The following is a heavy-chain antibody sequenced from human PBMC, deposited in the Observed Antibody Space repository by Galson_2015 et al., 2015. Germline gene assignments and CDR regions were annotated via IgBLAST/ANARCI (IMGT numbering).Heavy chain of an antibody. V-gene: IGHV3-30-3*01. CDR2: ISYDGSNK. J-gene: IGHJ6*02. CDR3: ARDRRAYYYDTHLDV. D-gene: IGHD3-22*01. CDR1: GFTFSSYA. Sequence: SLRLSCAASGFTFSSYAMHWVRQAPGKGLEWVAVISYDGSNKYYADSVKGRFTISRDNSKNTLYLQMNSLRAEDTAVYYCARDRRAYYYDTHLDVWGQGTTVTVSS.